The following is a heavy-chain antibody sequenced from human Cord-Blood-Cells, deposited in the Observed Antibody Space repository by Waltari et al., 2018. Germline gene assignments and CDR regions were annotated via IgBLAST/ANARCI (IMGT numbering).Heavy chain of an antibody. CDR1: GGTFSRYA. CDR3: AVDEGIAAASTYYYYGMDV. D-gene: IGHD6-13*01. J-gene: IGHJ6*02. V-gene: IGHV1-69*06. CDR2: VVPNFGTA. Sequence: QVQLVQSGAEVKKPGSSVKVSCKASGGTFSRYAISWVRQALGQGLEWMGGVVPNFGTANYAQKVQGRVTITADKSTSAAHMERRSVRSEDTAVYYCAVDEGIAAASTYYYYGMDVWGQGTTVTVAS.